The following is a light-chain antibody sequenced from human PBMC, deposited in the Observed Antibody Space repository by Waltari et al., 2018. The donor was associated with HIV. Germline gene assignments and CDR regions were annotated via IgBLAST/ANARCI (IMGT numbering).Light chain of an antibody. Sequence: SALTQPRSVSGSPGQSVTISCTGTSSDVGGYNSVSWYQHHPGPAPTLLIYEVSKCPAGVPDRFSGAKSGNTASLTISGLRADDEADYYCCSYGGTYNVFGTGTKVTIL. CDR1: SSDVGGYNS. J-gene: IGLJ1*01. CDR3: CSYGGTYNV. V-gene: IGLV2-11*01. CDR2: EVS.